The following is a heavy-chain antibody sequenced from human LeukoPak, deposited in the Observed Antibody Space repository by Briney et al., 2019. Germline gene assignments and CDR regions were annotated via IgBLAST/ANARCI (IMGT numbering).Heavy chain of an antibody. CDR2: IYTSGST. V-gene: IGHV4-4*07. D-gene: IGHD3-10*01. J-gene: IGHJ4*02. CDR3: ARDPGSGTPYYFDY. Sequence: PSETLSLTCTVSGGSISSYYWSWIRQPAGKGLEWIGRIYTSGSTNYNPSLKSRVTMSVDTSKNQFSLKLSSVTAADTAVYYCARDPGSGTPYYFDYWGQGTLVTVSS. CDR1: GGSISSYY.